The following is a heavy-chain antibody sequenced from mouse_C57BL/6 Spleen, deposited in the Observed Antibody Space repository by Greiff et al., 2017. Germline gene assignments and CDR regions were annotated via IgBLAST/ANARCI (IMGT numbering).Heavy chain of an antibody. CDR1: GYPFTDYY. Sequence: VQLQQSGAELVRPGASVKLSCKASGYPFTDYYINWVKQRPGQGLEWIARIYPGSGNTYYNEKFKGKATLTAEKSSSTAYMQLSSLTSEDSAVYFCARGGSSYDDYYAMDYWGQGTSVTVSS. J-gene: IGHJ4*01. V-gene: IGHV1-76*01. CDR3: ARGGSSYDDYYAMDY. D-gene: IGHD1-1*01. CDR2: IYPGSGNT.